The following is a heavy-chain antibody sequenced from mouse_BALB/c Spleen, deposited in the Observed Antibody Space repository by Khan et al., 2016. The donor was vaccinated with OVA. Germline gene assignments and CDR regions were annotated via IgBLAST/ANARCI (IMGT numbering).Heavy chain of an antibody. CDR3: ARGGKFEY. CDR2: ISTYYGDV. J-gene: IGHJ3*01. Sequence: QVQLQQSGAELVRPGVSVKISCKGSGYTFTDYAMHWVKQSHAKSLEWIGVISTYYGDVDYSQKFKGKATMTVDRSSSTAYMDLARLTTEDSAIYYCARGGKFEYWGQGTLVTVSA. D-gene: IGHD1-1*02. V-gene: IGHV1S137*01. CDR1: GYTFTDYA.